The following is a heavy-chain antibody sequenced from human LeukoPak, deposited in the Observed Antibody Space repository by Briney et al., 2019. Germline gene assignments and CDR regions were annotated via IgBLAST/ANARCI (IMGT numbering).Heavy chain of an antibody. V-gene: IGHV1-2*02. CDR2: INPNSGGT. CDR3: ARDPTRGDFILSTLKGAFDI. J-gene: IGHJ3*02. Sequence: ASVTVSCKASGYTFTGYYMHWVRQAPGQGLEWMGWINPNSGGTNYAQKFQGRVTMTRDTSISTAYMELSRLRSDDTAVYYCARDPTRGDFILSTLKGAFDIWGQGTMVTVSS. CDR1: GYTFTGYY. D-gene: IGHD3-10*01.